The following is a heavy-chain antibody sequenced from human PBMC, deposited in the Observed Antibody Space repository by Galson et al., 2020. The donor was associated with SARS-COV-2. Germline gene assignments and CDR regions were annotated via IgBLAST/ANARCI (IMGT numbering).Heavy chain of an antibody. CDR1: GYTLIELS. D-gene: IGHD2-21*02. Sequence: ASVKVSCKVSGYTLIELSMHWVRQTPGKGLEWMGGFDPEDGKTIYVEKFQGRVTMTEDTSTDTAYMELSGLRFDDTAVYYCATSPAYCGGDCSSDYWGQGTLVTVSS. J-gene: IGHJ4*02. V-gene: IGHV1-24*01. CDR3: ATSPAYCGGDCSSDY. CDR2: FDPEDGKT.